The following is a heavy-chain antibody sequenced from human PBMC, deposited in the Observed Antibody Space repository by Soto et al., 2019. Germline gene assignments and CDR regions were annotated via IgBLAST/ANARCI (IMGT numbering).Heavy chain of an antibody. Sequence: EVQLVESGGGLVQPGGSLRLSCAASGSTVSSDYMSWVRQAPGKGLEWVSLIYSGETTIYADSVKGRVTIYRDKSNNTLYLQMNSLRAEDTAVYYCATSTGSDTSSYGPWYYGMDVWGQGTTVSVSS. CDR2: IYSGETT. CDR1: GSTVSSDY. D-gene: IGHD3-22*01. V-gene: IGHV3-66*01. J-gene: IGHJ6*02. CDR3: ATSTGSDTSSYGPWYYGMDV.